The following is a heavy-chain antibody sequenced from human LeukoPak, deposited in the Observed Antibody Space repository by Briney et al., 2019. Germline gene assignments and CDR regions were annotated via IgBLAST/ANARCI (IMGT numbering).Heavy chain of an antibody. Sequence: SQTLSLTCAVYGGSFSGYYWGWIRQPPGKGLEWIGEINHSGSTNYNPSLKSQVTISVDTSKNQFSLKLSSVTAADTAVYYCARGPVYYDFWSGYYSLQYYFDYWGQGTLVTVSS. D-gene: IGHD3-3*01. V-gene: IGHV4-34*01. CDR2: INHSGST. CDR1: GGSFSGYY. CDR3: ARGPVYYDFWSGYYSLQYYFDY. J-gene: IGHJ4*02.